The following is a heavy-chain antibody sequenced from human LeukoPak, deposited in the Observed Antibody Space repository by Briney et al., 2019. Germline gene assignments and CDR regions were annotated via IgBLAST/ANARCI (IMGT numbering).Heavy chain of an antibody. CDR3: AKETYGGNSAFFDS. CDR1: GFTFSSYG. D-gene: IGHD4-23*01. V-gene: IGHV3-30*18. CDR2: ISYDGSNK. J-gene: IGHJ4*02. Sequence: GGSLRLSCAASGFTFSSYGMHWVRQAPGRGLEWVAVISYDGSNKYYADSVKGRFTISRDNSKNTLYLQLNSLRAEDTATYYCAKETYGGNSAFFDSWGQGTVVTVSS.